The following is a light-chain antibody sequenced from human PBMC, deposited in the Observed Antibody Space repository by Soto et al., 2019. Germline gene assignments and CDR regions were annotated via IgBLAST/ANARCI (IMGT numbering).Light chain of an antibody. CDR1: QSLLHSNGYNY. J-gene: IGKJ2*01. CDR3: MQALQTPLYT. Sequence: DIVMTQSPLSLPVTPGEPASISCRSSQSLLHSNGYNYLDWYLQKPGQSPQLLIYLGSNRASGVPDMFSGSGSGTDFTLKISRVEAEDVGVYYCMQALQTPLYTCGQGTKLEIK. V-gene: IGKV2-28*01. CDR2: LGS.